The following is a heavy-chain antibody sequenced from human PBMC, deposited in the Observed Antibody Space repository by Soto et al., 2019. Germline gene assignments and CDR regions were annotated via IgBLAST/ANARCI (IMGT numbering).Heavy chain of an antibody. Sequence: QVHLVQSGVEVKTPGASVKVSCQASGYTFFTYDISWLRQAPGQGLDWMGWISTYSDDTTYAQKFQGRVTMTTDTSTTTAYLELRSLRSDDTAVYYCARHHGPTTSENGFDPWGQGTLVTVSS. J-gene: IGHJ5*02. CDR2: ISTYSDDT. CDR1: GYTFFTYD. V-gene: IGHV1-18*01. D-gene: IGHD5-12*01. CDR3: ARHHGPTTSENGFDP.